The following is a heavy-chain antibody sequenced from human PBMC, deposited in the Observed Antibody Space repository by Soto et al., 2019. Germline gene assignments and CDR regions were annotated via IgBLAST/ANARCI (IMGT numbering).Heavy chain of an antibody. V-gene: IGHV3-30-3*01. J-gene: IGHJ5*02. CDR2: ISYDGSNK. CDR3: ARDATGTTSHWLDP. CDR1: GFTFSSYA. Sequence: QVQLVESGGGVVQPGRSLRLSCAASGFTFSSYAMHWVRQAPGKGLVWVAVISYDGSNKYYADSVKGRFTISRDNSKDTLYLQMNSLRAEDTAVYYCARDATGTTSHWLDPWGQGTLVTVS. D-gene: IGHD1-1*01.